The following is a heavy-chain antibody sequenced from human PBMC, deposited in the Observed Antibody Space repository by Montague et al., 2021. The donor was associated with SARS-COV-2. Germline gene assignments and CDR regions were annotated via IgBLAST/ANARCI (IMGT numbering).Heavy chain of an antibody. CDR1: GDSISSRSW. D-gene: IGHD1-26*01. J-gene: IGHJ4*02. Sequence: SETLSLTCAVSGDSISSRSWWSWVRQSPGKGLEWIADVYHTGSTNYNASLASRVSLSVDKSNNQFSLKLTSVTAADTAVYYCAREVGRYYDWRPDSWGQGTLVTVSS. CDR3: AREVGRYYDWRPDS. V-gene: IGHV4-4*02. CDR2: VYHTGST.